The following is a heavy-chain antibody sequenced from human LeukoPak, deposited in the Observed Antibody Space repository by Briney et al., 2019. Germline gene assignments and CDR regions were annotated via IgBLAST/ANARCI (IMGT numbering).Heavy chain of an antibody. Sequence: GGSLRLSCAASGFTFSSYEMNWVRQAPGKGLEWVSYISSSGSTIYYADSVKGRFTMSRDNAKSTLYLQMNNLGADDTAVYYCLRSGYYSYFDDWGQGTLVTVSS. CDR3: LRSGYYSYFDD. D-gene: IGHD3-22*01. CDR2: ISSSGSTI. V-gene: IGHV3-48*03. CDR1: GFTFSSYE. J-gene: IGHJ4*02.